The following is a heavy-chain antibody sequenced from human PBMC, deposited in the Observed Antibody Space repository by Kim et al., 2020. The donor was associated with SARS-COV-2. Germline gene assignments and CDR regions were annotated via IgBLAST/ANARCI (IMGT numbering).Heavy chain of an antibody. CDR3: ARGRDYHDSPYFFDH. J-gene: IGHJ4*02. V-gene: IGHV4-59*09. D-gene: IGHD3-22*01. Sequence: NPYLRSRVSISVDTSKNQFSLKLTSVTTADTAVYYCARGRDYHDSPYFFDHWGQGILVTVSS.